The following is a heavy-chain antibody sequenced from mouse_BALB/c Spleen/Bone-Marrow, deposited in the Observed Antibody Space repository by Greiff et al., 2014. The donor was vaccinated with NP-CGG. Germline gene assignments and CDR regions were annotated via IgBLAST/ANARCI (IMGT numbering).Heavy chain of an antibody. V-gene: IGHV5-17*02. CDR3: ARRASPTGPMDY. D-gene: IGHD1-1*01. J-gene: IGHJ4*01. Sequence: EVQVVESGGGLVQPGGSRKLSCAASGFTFSNFGMHWVRQAPEKGLEWVAYISSGSSTIYYADTVKGRFTTSRDNPKNTLFLQMTSLRSEDTAMYYCARRASPTGPMDYWGQGTSVTVSS. CDR2: ISSGSSTI. CDR1: GFTFSNFG.